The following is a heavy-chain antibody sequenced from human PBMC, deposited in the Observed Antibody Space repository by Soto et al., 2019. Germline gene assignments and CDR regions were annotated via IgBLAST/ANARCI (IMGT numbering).Heavy chain of an antibody. D-gene: IGHD3-22*01. CDR2: VYYTGST. CDR1: GDSISTFY. CDR3: ARGSTVRNYADDSSDYFYFFDY. V-gene: IGHV4-59*01. Sequence: PSETLSLTCTVSGDSISTFYWGWMRQSPGKELEWIGYVYYTGSTNYNPSLKSRVTISVDRSKNQLSLKLTSANGEDTAVFYFARGSTVRNYADDSSDYFYFFDYWGHGTQVTVSS. J-gene: IGHJ4*01.